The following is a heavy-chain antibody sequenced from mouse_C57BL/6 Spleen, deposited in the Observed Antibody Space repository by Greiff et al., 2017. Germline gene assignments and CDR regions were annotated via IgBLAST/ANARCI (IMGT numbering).Heavy chain of an antibody. V-gene: IGHV4-1*01. CDR3: ARPDYGSSYGGFAY. CDR2: INPDSSTI. J-gene: IGHJ3*01. CDR1: GIDFSRYW. D-gene: IGHD1-1*01. Sequence: CAASGIDFSRYWMSWVRRAPGKGLEWIGEINPDSSTINYAPSLKDKFIISRDNAKNTLYLQMSKVRSEDTALYYCARPDYGSSYGGFAYWGQGTLVTVSA.